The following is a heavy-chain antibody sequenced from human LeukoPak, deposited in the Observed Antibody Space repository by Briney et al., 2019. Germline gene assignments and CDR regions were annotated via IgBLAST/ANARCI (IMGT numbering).Heavy chain of an antibody. CDR3: AKDGYSSIRGYFDY. CDR1: GFTFSSYA. J-gene: IGHJ4*02. V-gene: IGHV3-23*01. D-gene: IGHD6-13*01. Sequence: GGSLRLSCAASGFTFSSYAMSWVRQAPGKGLEWVSAISGSGGSTYYADSVEGRFTISRDNSKNTLYLQMNSLRAEDTAVYYCAKDGYSSIRGYFDYWGQGTLVTVSS. CDR2: ISGSGGST.